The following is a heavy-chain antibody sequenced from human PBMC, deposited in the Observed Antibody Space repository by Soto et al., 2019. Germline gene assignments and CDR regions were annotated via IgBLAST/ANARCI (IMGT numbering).Heavy chain of an antibody. CDR3: ARNPGNYFDY. CDR1: GGSISSGGYY. J-gene: IGHJ4*02. V-gene: IGHV4-31*11. Sequence: SETLSLTCAVSGGSISSGGYYWSWIRQHPGKGLEWIGYIYSRVSTNYNPSLKSRVTISVDASKNQFSLRLSSVTAADTAVYFCARNPGNYFDYWGQGALVTVS. CDR2: IYSRVST.